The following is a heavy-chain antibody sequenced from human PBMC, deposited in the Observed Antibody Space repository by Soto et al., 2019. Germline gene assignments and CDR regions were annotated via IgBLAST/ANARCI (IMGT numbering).Heavy chain of an antibody. D-gene: IGHD6-6*01. V-gene: IGHV4-59*01. CDR3: ARALGSSPGYYYYYYGMDV. Sequence: SETLSLTCTVSGGSISSYYWSWIRQPPGKGLEWIGYIYYSGSTNYNPSLKSRVTISVDTSKNQFSLKLSSVTAADTAVYYCARALGSSPGYYYYYYGMDVWGQGTTVT. CDR1: GGSISSYY. J-gene: IGHJ6*02. CDR2: IYYSGST.